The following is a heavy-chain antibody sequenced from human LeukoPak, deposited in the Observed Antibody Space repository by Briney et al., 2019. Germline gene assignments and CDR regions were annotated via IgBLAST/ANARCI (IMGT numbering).Heavy chain of an antibody. CDR3: ARQTGSGLFILP. J-gene: IGHJ4*02. D-gene: IGHD3/OR15-3a*01. CDR1: GYSISSGYQ. V-gene: IGHV4-38-2*02. Sequence: SETLSLTCTVSGYSISSGYQWGWIRQSPGKGLEWIGSIYHSGSTYYNPSLKSRVTISVDTSKNQFSLKLTSVTAADTAVYYCARQTGSGLFILPGGQGTLVTVSS. CDR2: IYHSGST.